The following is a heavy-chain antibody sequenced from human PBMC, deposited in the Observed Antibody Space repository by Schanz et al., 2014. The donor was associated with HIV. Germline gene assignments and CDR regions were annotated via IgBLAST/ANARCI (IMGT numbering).Heavy chain of an antibody. CDR2: INPNSGAT. CDR1: GHIFTGYL. D-gene: IGHD3-22*01. CDR3: ARGRKDVSMITLYWFDP. Sequence: QVQLVQSGAEVKEPGASVKVSCKPYGHIFTGYLIHWVRQAPGQGLEWMGWINPNSGATDSAQKFQGRVTMTRDTSISTAFMELSSLRPEDTAVYYCARGRKDVSMITLYWFDPWGQGTLVTVSS. J-gene: IGHJ5*02. V-gene: IGHV1-2*02.